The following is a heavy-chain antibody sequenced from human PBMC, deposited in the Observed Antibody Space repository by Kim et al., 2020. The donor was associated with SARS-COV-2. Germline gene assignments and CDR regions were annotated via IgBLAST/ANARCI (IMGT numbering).Heavy chain of an antibody. J-gene: IGHJ4*02. D-gene: IGHD3-9*01. V-gene: IGHV1-69*04. CDR3: ARGDHYDILTGSQSLDY. Sequence: FQGRVTITADKSTSTAYMELSSLRSEDTAVYYCARGDHYDILTGSQSLDYWGQGTLVTVSS.